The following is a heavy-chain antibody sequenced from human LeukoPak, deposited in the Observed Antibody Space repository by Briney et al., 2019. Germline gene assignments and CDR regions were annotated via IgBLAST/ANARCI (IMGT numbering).Heavy chain of an antibody. Sequence: ASVKVSCKASGGTSSNYAINWVRQAPGQGLEWMGRIIPLLDRTNYAQRLQGRVTITADKSTSTAYMELSSLRSEDTAVYYCARAPSYYDISGSNDAFDIWGLGTIVTVSS. CDR3: ARAPSYYDISGSNDAFDI. CDR1: GGTSSNYA. J-gene: IGHJ3*02. V-gene: IGHV1-69*04. CDR2: IIPLLDRT. D-gene: IGHD3-22*01.